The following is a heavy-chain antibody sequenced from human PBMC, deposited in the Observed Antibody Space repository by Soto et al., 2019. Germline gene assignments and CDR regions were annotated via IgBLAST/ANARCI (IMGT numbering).Heavy chain of an antibody. D-gene: IGHD2-21*02. CDR1: GFTFSSYG. Sequence: QVQLVESGGGVVQPGRSLRLSCAASGFTFSSYGMHWVRQAPGKGLEWVAVISYDGSNKYYADSVKGRFTISRDNSKNTLYLQMNSLRAEDTAVYYCAKVSHIVVVVTRLSGMDVWGQGTTVTVSS. J-gene: IGHJ6*02. CDR3: AKVSHIVVVVTRLSGMDV. V-gene: IGHV3-30*18. CDR2: ISYDGSNK.